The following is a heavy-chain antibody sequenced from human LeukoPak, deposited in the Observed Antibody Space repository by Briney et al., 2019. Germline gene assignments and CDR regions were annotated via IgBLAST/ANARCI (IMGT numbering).Heavy chain of an antibody. Sequence: SETLSLTCTVSGGSIRSYYWSWIRQPAGKRLEWIGRIYTSGSTNYNPSLKSRVTVSVDTSKNQFSLKLSSVTAADTAVYYCARDGSYYGSGSYNYWGQGTLVTVSS. CDR2: IYTSGST. CDR3: ARDGSYYGSGSYNY. D-gene: IGHD3-10*01. V-gene: IGHV4-4*07. CDR1: GGSIRSYY. J-gene: IGHJ4*02.